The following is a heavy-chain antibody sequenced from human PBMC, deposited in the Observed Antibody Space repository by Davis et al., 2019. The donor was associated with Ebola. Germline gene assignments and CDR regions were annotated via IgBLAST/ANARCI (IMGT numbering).Heavy chain of an antibody. D-gene: IGHD3-3*01. CDR1: GFTFSTYA. V-gene: IGHV3-23*01. Sequence: GESLKISCAASGFTFSTYAMTWVRQAPEGGLDWVSGISSTGASSYYADSVKGRFIISRDNSKNMLFLQMNSLRAEDTAVYYCARSGLSFGVVKYHYGMDVWGKGTTVTVSS. CDR3: ARSGLSFGVVKYHYGMDV. J-gene: IGHJ6*04. CDR2: ISSTGASS.